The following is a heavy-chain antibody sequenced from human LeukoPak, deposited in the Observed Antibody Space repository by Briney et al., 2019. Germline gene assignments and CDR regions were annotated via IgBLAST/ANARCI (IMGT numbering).Heavy chain of an antibody. Sequence: PGGSLRLSCAASGFTFSSYEMRWVRQAPGKGLEWVSYISSSGSTIYYADSVKGRFTISRDNAKNSLHLQMNSLRAEDTAVYYCARDRLFGNLPDYWGQGTLVTVSS. CDR3: ARDRLFGNLPDY. J-gene: IGHJ4*02. D-gene: IGHD1-7*01. CDR1: GFTFSSYE. CDR2: ISSSGSTI. V-gene: IGHV3-48*03.